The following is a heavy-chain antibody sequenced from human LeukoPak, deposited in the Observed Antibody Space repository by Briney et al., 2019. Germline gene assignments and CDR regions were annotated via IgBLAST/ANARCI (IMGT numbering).Heavy chain of an antibody. CDR2: IYYSGST. CDR3: ARVIGSGWYYFDY. CDR1: GGSISSYY. Sequence: SETLPLTCTVSGGSISSYYWSWIRQPPGKGLEWIGYIYYSGSTNYNPSLKSRVTISVDMSKNQFSLKLSSVTAADTAVYYCARVIGSGWYYFDYWGQGTLVTASS. J-gene: IGHJ4*02. V-gene: IGHV4-59*01. D-gene: IGHD6-19*01.